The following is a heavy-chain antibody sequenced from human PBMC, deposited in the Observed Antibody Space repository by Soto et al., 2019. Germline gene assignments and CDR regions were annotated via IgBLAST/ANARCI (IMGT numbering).Heavy chain of an antibody. Sequence: GGSLRLSCAASGFTFNSYDMHWVRQVTGKGLEWVSAIGTAGAPYYPGSVKGRFTISRENAKNSLYLQMNSLRDGDTAVYYCARGSTYSVLDVWGQGTTVTVSS. CDR3: ARGSTYSVLDV. CDR1: GFTFNSYD. V-gene: IGHV3-13*05. J-gene: IGHJ6*02. CDR2: IGTAGAP.